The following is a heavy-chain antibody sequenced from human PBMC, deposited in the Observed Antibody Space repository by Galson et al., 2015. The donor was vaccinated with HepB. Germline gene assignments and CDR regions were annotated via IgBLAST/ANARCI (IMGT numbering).Heavy chain of an antibody. CDR3: ARVWLWEMVYYGMDV. V-gene: IGHV1-18*04. J-gene: IGHJ6*02. D-gene: IGHD5-18*01. CDR2: ISAYNGNT. Sequence: SVKVSCKASGYTFTSYGISWVRQAPGQGLEWMGWISAYNGNTNYAQKLQGRVTMTTDTSTSTAYMELRSLRSDDTAVYYCARVWLWEMVYYGMDVWGQGTTVTVSS. CDR1: GYTFTSYG.